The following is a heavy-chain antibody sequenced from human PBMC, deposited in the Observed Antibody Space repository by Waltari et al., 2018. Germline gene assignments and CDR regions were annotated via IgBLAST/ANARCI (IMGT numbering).Heavy chain of an antibody. J-gene: IGHJ6*02. CDR2: TNHSGST. CDR1: GGSFSVSY. V-gene: IGHV4-34*01. Sequence: QVQLQRGGAGRLKPSGPLSLTCPSYGGSFSVSYGSWITQPPGKGLVWIGETNHSGSTNYIPALQGRVTRSVATATYQFSLELSSVAAADTAVYYWARDYGGNCGPYYYYYGMDVCGQGTTVTFSS. CDR3: ARDYGGNCGPYYYYYGMDV. D-gene: IGHD2-15*01.